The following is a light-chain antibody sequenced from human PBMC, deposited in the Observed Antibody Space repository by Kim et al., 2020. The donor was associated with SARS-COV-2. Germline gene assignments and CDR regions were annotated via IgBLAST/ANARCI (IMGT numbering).Light chain of an antibody. CDR1: QRICSD. CDR2: AAS. J-gene: IGKJ4*01. Sequence: ASVGDRVTITCRARQRICSDLSWYQHKPGRAPKLLIYAASTLQSGVSSRFSGSGSGTDFTLTISSLQPEDFATYYCQQLNSYPRTFGGGTKVDIK. CDR3: QQLNSYPRT. V-gene: IGKV1-9*01.